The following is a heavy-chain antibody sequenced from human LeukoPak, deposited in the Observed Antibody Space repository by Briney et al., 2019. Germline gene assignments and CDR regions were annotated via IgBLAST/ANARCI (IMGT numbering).Heavy chain of an antibody. D-gene: IGHD2-8*01. CDR1: GFTFDDYG. V-gene: IGHV3-20*04. J-gene: IGHJ6*03. CDR3: ARVLGCTNGVCPYYYYYMDV. Sequence: GGSLRLSCAASGFTFDDYGMSWVGQAPGKGLEWVSGINWNGGRTGYADSVKGRFTISRDNAKNSLYLQMNSLRAEDTALYYCARVLGCTNGVCPYYYYYMDVWGKGTTVTVSS. CDR2: INWNGGRT.